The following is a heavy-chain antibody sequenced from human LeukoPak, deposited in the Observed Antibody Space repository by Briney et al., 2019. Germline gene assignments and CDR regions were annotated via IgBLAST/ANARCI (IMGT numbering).Heavy chain of an antibody. J-gene: IGHJ4*02. CDR2: TYYRSKWYN. V-gene: IGHV6-1*01. CDR3: AREHSSGWLN. Sequence: KRPQTLSLTCAISGDSVSSNNAAWNWIRQSPSKGLEWLGRTYYRSKWYNDYAVSVKGRITTNPDTSKNQFSLQLNSVTPEDTAVYYCAREHSSGWLNWGQGTLVTVSS. D-gene: IGHD6-19*01. CDR1: GDSVSSNNAA.